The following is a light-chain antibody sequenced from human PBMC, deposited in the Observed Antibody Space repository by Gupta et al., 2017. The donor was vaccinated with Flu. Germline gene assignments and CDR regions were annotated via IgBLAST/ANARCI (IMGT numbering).Light chain of an antibody. CDR1: WSVSGS. CDR3: QQYNNWPPYT. CDR2: GAS. Sequence: EIVLTQSPDVLSVSPGETATLFCRASWSVSGSMAWYQHNPGQAPRLLISGASTRATGVPARFSGSGFGTEFTLTITSLQFEDSAVYFCQQYNNWPPYTFGQGTKLEIK. J-gene: IGKJ2*01. V-gene: IGKV3-15*01.